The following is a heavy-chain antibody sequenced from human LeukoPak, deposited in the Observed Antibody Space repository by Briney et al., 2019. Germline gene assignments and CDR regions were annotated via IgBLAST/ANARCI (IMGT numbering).Heavy chain of an antibody. Sequence: PSETLSLTCTVSGGSISSSSYYWGWIRQPPGKGLEWIGSIYYSGSTYYNPSLKSRVTISVDTSKNQFSLKLSSVTAADTAVYYCARVPGIAAAVAYYFDYWGQGTLVTVSS. V-gene: IGHV4-39*07. CDR3: ARVPGIAAAVAYYFDY. CDR1: GGSISSSSYY. J-gene: IGHJ4*02. CDR2: IYYSGST. D-gene: IGHD6-13*01.